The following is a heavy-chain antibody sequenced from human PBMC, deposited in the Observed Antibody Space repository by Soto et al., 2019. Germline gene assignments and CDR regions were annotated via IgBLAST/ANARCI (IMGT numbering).Heavy chain of an antibody. V-gene: IGHV3-74*01. D-gene: IGHD3-10*01. J-gene: IGHJ4*02. CDR1: GFSFSHYC. CDR3: ADSWLPTSY. Sequence: PGGCLRLSCAASGFSFSHYCMHWVRQAPGKGLVWVSRISPDGRTTTYADSVKGRFTISRDNAKSTLYLQMNSLTVEDGAVYYCADSWLPTSYWGPGTLVTVSS. CDR2: ISPDGRTT.